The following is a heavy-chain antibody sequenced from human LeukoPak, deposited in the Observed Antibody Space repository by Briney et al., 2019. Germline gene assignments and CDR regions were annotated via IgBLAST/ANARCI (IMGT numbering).Heavy chain of an antibody. CDR1: GFTFSSYA. V-gene: IGHV3-23*01. CDR3: AKVMDSLGYCTGGVCYRAIDF. J-gene: IGHJ4*02. CDR2: ISGSGGST. Sequence: PGGSLRLSCAASGFTFSSYAMSWVRQAPGKGLGWVSAISGSGGSTYYADSVKGRFTISRDNSKNTLYLQMNSLRAEDTAVYYCAKVMDSLGYCTGGVCYRAIDFWGQGTLVTVSS. D-gene: IGHD2-8*02.